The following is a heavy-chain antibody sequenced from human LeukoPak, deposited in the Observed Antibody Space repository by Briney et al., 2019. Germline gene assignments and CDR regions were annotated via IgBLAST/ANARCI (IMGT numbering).Heavy chain of an antibody. CDR2: IYTSGST. Sequence: SETLSLTCTVSDGSISNYYWSWIRQPPGKGLEWIGYIYTSGSTNYNPSLKSRVTISVDKSKNQFSLKLSSVTAADTAVYYCARGNSNYVGNWFDPWGQGTLVTVSS. CDR3: ARGNSNYVGNWFDP. J-gene: IGHJ5*02. D-gene: IGHD4-11*01. CDR1: DGSISNYY. V-gene: IGHV4-4*09.